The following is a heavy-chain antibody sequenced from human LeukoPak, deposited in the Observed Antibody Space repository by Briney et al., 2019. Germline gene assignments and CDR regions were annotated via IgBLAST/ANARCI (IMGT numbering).Heavy chain of an antibody. CDR2: IYTGGST. CDR1: GGSISSGSYY. Sequence: PSQTLSLTCTVSGGSISSGSYYWSWIRQPAGKGLEWIGRIYTGGSTHYNPSLKSRVTISVDTSKNQFSLKLSSVTAADTAVYYYSREPMEGMDVWGQGTTVTVSS. D-gene: IGHD3-10*01. V-gene: IGHV4-61*02. CDR3: SREPMEGMDV. J-gene: IGHJ6*02.